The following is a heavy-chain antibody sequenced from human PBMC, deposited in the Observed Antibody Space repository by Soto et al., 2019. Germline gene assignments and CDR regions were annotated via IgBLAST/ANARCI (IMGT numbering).Heavy chain of an antibody. V-gene: IGHV3-23*01. CDR2: ISGSDGST. Sequence: QPGGSLRLSCVASGFSFSSYAMTWVRQAPGRGLEWVSVISGSDGSTYYADSVKGRFTISRDNSKNTLYLQMNSLRAEDTAVYYCAKDRERDAWYEDYWGQGTLVTV. J-gene: IGHJ4*02. CDR1: GFSFSSYA. CDR3: AKDRERDAWYEDY. D-gene: IGHD6-13*01.